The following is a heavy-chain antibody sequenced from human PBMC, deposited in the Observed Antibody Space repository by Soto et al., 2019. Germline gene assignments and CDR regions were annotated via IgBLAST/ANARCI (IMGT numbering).Heavy chain of an antibody. CDR2: ISAYNGNT. D-gene: IGHD6-19*01. CDR3: AGSPGIAVAGVLGYFDY. V-gene: IGHV1-18*01. CDR1: GYTFTSYG. Sequence: QVQLVQSGAEVKTPGASVKVSCKASGYTFTSYGISWVRQAPGQGLEWMGWISAYNGNTNYAQKLQGRVTMTTDTSTTTAYMELRSLRSDDTAVYYCAGSPGIAVAGVLGYFDYWGEGTLVTVS. J-gene: IGHJ4*02.